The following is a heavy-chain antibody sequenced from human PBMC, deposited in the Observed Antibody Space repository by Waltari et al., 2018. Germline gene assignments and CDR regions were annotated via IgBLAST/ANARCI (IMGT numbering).Heavy chain of an antibody. Sequence: QVQLVQSGAEMRKPGTSVKVSCRTSGYTFTDHDIHWLRQAPGQGLEWMGWVNPSTGGTNYAQKFRDSVAMTRHTSINTASMELNRLRLDDTAVYFCARAILRFLKPIDSWGQGTLVTVSS. D-gene: IGHD3-3*01. J-gene: IGHJ4*02. CDR2: VNPSTGGT. CDR3: ARAILRFLKPIDS. V-gene: IGHV1-2*02. CDR1: GYTFTDHD.